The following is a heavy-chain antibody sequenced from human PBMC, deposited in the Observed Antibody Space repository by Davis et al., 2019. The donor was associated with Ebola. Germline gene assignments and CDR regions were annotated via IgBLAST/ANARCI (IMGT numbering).Heavy chain of an antibody. CDR3: ARANWNDRGPFDY. J-gene: IGHJ4*02. CDR2: INPNSGGT. CDR1: RYTFTGHY. Sequence: ASVHVSRKASRYTFTGHYMHWVRQAPGPGLEWMGWINPNSGGTNYAQKFQGRVTMTRDTSISTVYMVLSRLKPDDTAVYYCARANWNDRGPFDYWGQGTLVTVSS. V-gene: IGHV1-2*02. D-gene: IGHD1-1*01.